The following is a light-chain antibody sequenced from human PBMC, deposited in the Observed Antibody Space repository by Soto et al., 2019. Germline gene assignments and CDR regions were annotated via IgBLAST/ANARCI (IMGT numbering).Light chain of an antibody. Sequence: DIQMTQSPSTLSASVGDRGTITCRASQTISSWLAWYQQKPGMAPKLLIYKASTLQSGVPSRFSGSGSGTEFTLTISSLQPDDFASYYCQQYSRCSAFGQGTKVDIK. CDR3: QQYSRCSA. V-gene: IGKV1-5*03. CDR1: QTISSW. J-gene: IGKJ1*01. CDR2: KAS.